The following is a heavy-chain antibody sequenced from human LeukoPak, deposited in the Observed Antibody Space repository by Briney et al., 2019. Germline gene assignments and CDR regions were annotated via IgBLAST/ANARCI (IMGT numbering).Heavy chain of an antibody. J-gene: IGHJ4*02. Sequence: ASVKVSCKASRYTFTGYYMHWVRQAPGQGLEWMGWINPNSGGTNYAQKFQGRVTMTRDTSISTAYMELSRLRSDDTAVYYCARANAHASSSSSSNWGQGTLVTVSS. V-gene: IGHV1-2*02. D-gene: IGHD6-6*01. CDR3: ARANAHASSSSSSN. CDR1: RYTFTGYY. CDR2: INPNSGGT.